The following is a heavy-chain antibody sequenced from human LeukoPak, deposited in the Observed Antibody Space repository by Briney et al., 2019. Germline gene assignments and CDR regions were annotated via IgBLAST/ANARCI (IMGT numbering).Heavy chain of an antibody. CDR2: IIPIFGTA. D-gene: IGHD6-13*01. Sequence: ASVTVSCKASGGTFSSYAISWVRQAPGQGLEWMGGIIPIFGTANYAQRFQGRVTITADESTSTAYMELSSLRSEDTAVYYCARDSSSWDYVGFDYWGQGTLVTVSS. CDR1: GGTFSSYA. CDR3: ARDSSSWDYVGFDY. J-gene: IGHJ4*02. V-gene: IGHV1-69*13.